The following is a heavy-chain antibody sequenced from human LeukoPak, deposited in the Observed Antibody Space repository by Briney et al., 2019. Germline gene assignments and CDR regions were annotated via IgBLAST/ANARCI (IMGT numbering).Heavy chain of an antibody. CDR2: IYSGGST. CDR1: GFTVSSNY. D-gene: IGHD3-10*01. Sequence: GGSLRLSCAASGFTVSSNYMSWVRQAPGKGLEWVSVIYSGGSTYYADSVKGRFTISRDNSKNTLYLQMNYLRDEDTAAYYCARWIGGAAVDYWGQGTLVTVSS. V-gene: IGHV3-66*01. J-gene: IGHJ4*02. CDR3: ARWIGGAAVDY.